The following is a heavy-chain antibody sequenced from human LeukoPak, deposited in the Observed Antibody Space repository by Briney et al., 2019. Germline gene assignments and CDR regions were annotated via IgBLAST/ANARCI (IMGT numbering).Heavy chain of an antibody. CDR2: ISSSSSTI. CDR3: ARDPPWDRHAFDI. J-gene: IGHJ3*02. CDR1: GFTFSSYS. D-gene: IGHD1-26*01. V-gene: IGHV3-48*01. Sequence: GGSLRLSCAASGFTFSSYSMTWVRQAPGKGLEWVSYISSSSSTIYYADSVKGRFTISRDNARNSLYLQMNSLRAEDTAVYYCARDPPWDRHAFDIWGQGTMVTVSS.